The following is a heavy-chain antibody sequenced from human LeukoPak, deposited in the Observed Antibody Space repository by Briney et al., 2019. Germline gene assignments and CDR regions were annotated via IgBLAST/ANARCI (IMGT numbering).Heavy chain of an antibody. Sequence: GGSLRLSCAASGFRFDDYGMTWVRPAPGKGLEWVSGINWNGIRTGYADSVKGRFTISRDNAKNSLYLQMNSLRAEDTALYYCAKGRYFDEYYFDYWGQGTLVTVSS. CDR3: AKGRYFDEYYFDY. J-gene: IGHJ4*02. CDR1: GFRFDDYG. D-gene: IGHD3-9*01. CDR2: INWNGIRT. V-gene: IGHV3-20*04.